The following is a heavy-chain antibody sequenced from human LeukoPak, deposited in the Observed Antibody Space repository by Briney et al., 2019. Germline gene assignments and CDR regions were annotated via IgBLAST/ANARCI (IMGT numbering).Heavy chain of an antibody. CDR1: GYSFTSYW. Sequence: GESLRISCKGSGYSFTSYWISWVRQMSGKGLEWMGRIDPSDSYTNYSPSFQGHVTISADKSISTAYLQWSSLKASDTAMYYCARSLGSGYYYDAFDIWGQGTMVTVSS. V-gene: IGHV5-10-1*01. D-gene: IGHD3-22*01. CDR3: ARSLGSGYYYDAFDI. J-gene: IGHJ3*02. CDR2: IDPSDSYT.